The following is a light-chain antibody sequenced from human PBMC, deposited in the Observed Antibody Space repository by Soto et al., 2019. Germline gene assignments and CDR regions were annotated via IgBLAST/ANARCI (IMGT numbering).Light chain of an antibody. V-gene: IGKV1-39*01. Sequence: DIQMTQSPSSLSASVGDRVTITCRARASRTIFTYLKWYPQKPGKAPNLLISAASSLQSGVPSRFSGSGSGTDFTLTISSLQPEDFATYYCQQSYSIPYTFGQGTQLEIK. CDR2: AAS. J-gene: IGKJ2*01. CDR1: RTIFTY. CDR3: QQSYSIPYT.